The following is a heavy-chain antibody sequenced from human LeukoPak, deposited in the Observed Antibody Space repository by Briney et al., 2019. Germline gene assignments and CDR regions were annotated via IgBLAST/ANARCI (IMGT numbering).Heavy chain of an antibody. J-gene: IGHJ4*02. V-gene: IGHV3-21*01. CDR1: GFTFSSYS. D-gene: IGHD3-10*01. CDR3: ARGTWFGESYYFDY. CDR2: ISSSSSYI. Sequence: GGSLRLSCAASGFTFSSYSMNWVRQAPGKGLEWVSSISSSSSYIYYADSVKGRFTISRDNAKNSLYLQMNSLRAEDTAVYYCARGTWFGESYYFDYWGQGTLVTVSS.